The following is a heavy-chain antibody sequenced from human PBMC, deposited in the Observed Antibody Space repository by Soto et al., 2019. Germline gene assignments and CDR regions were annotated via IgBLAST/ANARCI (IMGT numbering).Heavy chain of an antibody. D-gene: IGHD2-2*02. CDR2: ISGSGGST. J-gene: IGHJ4*02. Sequence: LRLSCVASGFTFSSYAMSWVRQAPGKGLEWVSAISGSGGSTFYADSVKGRFTISRDNSKNTMYLQMNSLRAEDTAVYYCSKGGDVVVVPAAIAFDSWGQGTLVTVSS. CDR1: GFTFSSYA. CDR3: SKGGDVVVVPAAIAFDS. V-gene: IGHV3-23*01.